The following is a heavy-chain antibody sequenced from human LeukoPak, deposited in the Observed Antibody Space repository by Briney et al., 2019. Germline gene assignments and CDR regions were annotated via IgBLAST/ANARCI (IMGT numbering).Heavy chain of an antibody. Sequence: GASVKVSCKASGGTFSSYAISWVRQAPGQGLEWMGGIIPIFGTANYAQKFQGRVTITADESTSTAYMELSSLRSEDTAVYYCARDRDGYNEAFDYWGQGTLVTVSS. D-gene: IGHD5-24*01. V-gene: IGHV1-69*13. CDR1: GGTFSSYA. CDR2: IIPIFGTA. J-gene: IGHJ4*02. CDR3: ARDRDGYNEAFDY.